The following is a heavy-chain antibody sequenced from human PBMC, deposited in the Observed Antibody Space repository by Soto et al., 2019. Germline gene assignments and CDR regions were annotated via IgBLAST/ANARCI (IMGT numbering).Heavy chain of an antibody. CDR1: GYSFTSYW. CDR3: ARQLDCSSTSCLGYCSGGSCYHSDY. V-gene: IGHV5-10-1*01. CDR2: IDPSDSYT. D-gene: IGHD2-15*01. Sequence: GESLKISCKGSGYSFTSYWISWVRQMPGNGLEWMGRIDPSDSYTNYSPSFQGHVTISADKSISTAYLQWSSLKASDTAMYYCARQLDCSSTSCLGYCSGGSCYHSDYWGQGTLVTVSS. J-gene: IGHJ4*02.